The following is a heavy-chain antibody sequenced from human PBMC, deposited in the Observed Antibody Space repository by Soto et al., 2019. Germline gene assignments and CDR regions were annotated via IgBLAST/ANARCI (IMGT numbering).Heavy chain of an antibody. V-gene: IGHV1-69*06. CDR1: GGTFSSYA. CDR3: ARGGLRAVAGTGYFDY. J-gene: IGHJ4*02. D-gene: IGHD6-19*01. CDR2: IIPIFGTA. Sequence: QVQLVRSGAEVKKPGSSVKVSCKASGGTFSSYAISWVRQAPGQGLEWMGGIIPIFGTANYAQKFQGRVTITADKSTSTAYMELSSLRSEDTAVYYCARGGLRAVAGTGYFDYWGQGTLVTVSS.